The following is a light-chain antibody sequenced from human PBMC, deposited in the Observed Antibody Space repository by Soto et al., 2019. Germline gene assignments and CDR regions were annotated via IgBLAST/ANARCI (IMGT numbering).Light chain of an antibody. J-gene: IGKJ2*01. CDR1: QSVGSY. CDR2: DAS. CDR3: HQRSNWPRT. V-gene: IGKV3-11*01. Sequence: EIVLTQSPATLSLSPGQRVTLSCRASQSVGSYLAWYQQKPGQAPRLLIYDASNRATGIPDRFSGSGSGTDFTLTISSLEPEDFAVYYCHQRSNWPRTFGQGTKLEIK.